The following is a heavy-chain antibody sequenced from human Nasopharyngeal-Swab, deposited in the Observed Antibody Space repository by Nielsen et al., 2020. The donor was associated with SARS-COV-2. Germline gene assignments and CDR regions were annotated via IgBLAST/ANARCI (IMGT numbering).Heavy chain of an antibody. D-gene: IGHD3-22*01. J-gene: IGHJ3*02. CDR2: IWYDGSNK. Sequence: VRAAPGKRLGRGVVIWYDGSNKYYADSVKGRFTISRDNSKNTLYLQMNRLRAEDTDVYYCARSGPYYYDSSGYRHGGAFDIWGQGTMVTVSS. CDR3: ARSGPYYYDSSGYRHGGAFDI. V-gene: IGHV3-33*01.